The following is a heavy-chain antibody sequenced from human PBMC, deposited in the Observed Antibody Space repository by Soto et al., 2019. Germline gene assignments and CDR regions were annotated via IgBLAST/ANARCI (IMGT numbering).Heavy chain of an antibody. D-gene: IGHD3-10*01. CDR3: AKDPSSRITMVRGVWFDY. Sequence: GGSLRLSCAASGFTFSSYAMSWVRQAPGKGLEWVSAISGSGGSTYYADSVTGRFTISRDNSKNTLYLQMNSLRAEDTAVYYCAKDPSSRITMVRGVWFDYWGQGTLVTVSS. CDR2: ISGSGGST. V-gene: IGHV3-23*01. J-gene: IGHJ4*02. CDR1: GFTFSSYA.